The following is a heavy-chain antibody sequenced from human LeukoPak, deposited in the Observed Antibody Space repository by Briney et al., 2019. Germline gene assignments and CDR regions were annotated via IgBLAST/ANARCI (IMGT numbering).Heavy chain of an antibody. CDR1: GFTFSSHR. CDR3: AKDDRWLQFCC. V-gene: IGHV3-23*01. D-gene: IGHD5-24*01. J-gene: IGHJ4*02. CDR2: IIPSGHTT. Sequence: GGSLRLSCAAPGFTFSSHRMNWVRQAPGKGLEWVSGIIPSGHTTYYADSVRGRFTISRDNSRNTLYLQMNSLRAEDTAVYYCAKDDRWLQFCCWGQGTLVTVSA.